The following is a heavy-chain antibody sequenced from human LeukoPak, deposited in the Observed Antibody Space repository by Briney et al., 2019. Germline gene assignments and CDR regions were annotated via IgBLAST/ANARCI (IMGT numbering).Heavy chain of an antibody. V-gene: IGHV4-30-2*01. D-gene: IGHD3-10*01. CDR3: AKVVLGDRDWFDR. CDR1: GGSISSGGYS. J-gene: IGHJ5*02. CDR2: IYHSGST. Sequence: SQTLSLTCAVSGGSISSGGYSWSWLRQPPGKGLEWIVYIYHSGSTYYNPSLKSRVTISVDRSKNQFSLKLSSVTAADTAVYYCAKVVLGDRDWFDRWGQGTLVTVSS.